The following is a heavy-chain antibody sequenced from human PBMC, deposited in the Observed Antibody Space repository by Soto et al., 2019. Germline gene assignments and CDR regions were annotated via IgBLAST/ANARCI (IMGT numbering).Heavy chain of an antibody. Sequence: QITLKESGPTLVKPTQTLTLTCTFSGFSLSTSGVGVGWIRQPPGKALEWLALIYWDDDKRYSPSLKSRLTITKATSRNQVVLTMTNMDPVDTATYYCAHSGAYGSGRGGCFDPWGQGTLVTVSS. CDR3: AHSGAYGSGRGGCFDP. V-gene: IGHV2-5*02. CDR1: GFSLSTSGVG. D-gene: IGHD3-10*01. J-gene: IGHJ5*02. CDR2: IYWDDDK.